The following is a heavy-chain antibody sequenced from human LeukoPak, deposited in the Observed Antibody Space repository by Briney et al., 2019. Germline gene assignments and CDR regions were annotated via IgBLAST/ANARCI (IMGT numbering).Heavy chain of an antibody. J-gene: IGHJ4*02. CDR3: AKWSFLEWLLSTRRLTYFDY. CDR2: ISGSGGST. Sequence: QAGGSLRLSCAASGFTFSSYAMSWVRQAPGKGLEWVSAISGSGGSTYYADSVKGRFTISRDNSKNTLYLQMNSLRAEDTAVYYCAKWSFLEWLLSTRRLTYFDYWGQGTLVTVSS. D-gene: IGHD3-3*01. CDR1: GFTFSSYA. V-gene: IGHV3-23*01.